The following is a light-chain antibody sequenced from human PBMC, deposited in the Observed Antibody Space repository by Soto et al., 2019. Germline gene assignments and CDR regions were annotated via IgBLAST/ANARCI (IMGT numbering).Light chain of an antibody. CDR3: QHYGSSPRT. V-gene: IGKV3-20*01. CDR2: GTS. J-gene: IGKJ1*01. Sequence: EIVLTQAPGTLSLSPGEPPIFSCRASQSVSSNYLAWYQQKHGQAPRXXIYGTSSRATGIPDRFSGSGSGTDLTITISRLEPEDVELYYCQHYGSSPRTFGQGTKVDIK. CDR1: QSVSSNY.